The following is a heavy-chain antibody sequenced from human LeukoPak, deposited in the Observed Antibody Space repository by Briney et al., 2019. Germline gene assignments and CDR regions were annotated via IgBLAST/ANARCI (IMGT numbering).Heavy chain of an antibody. Sequence: GGSLRLSCAASGFTFSKYWMLWVRQAPGKGLESVSRINTDGTVTTYADSVKGRFTVSRDNADNTMFLQMNSLRAEDTAVYYCAKTSHLASYYYDSSGYYGDYWGQGTLVTVSS. CDR2: INTDGTVT. CDR3: AKTSHLASYYYDSSGYYGDY. V-gene: IGHV3-74*01. J-gene: IGHJ4*02. CDR1: GFTFSKYW. D-gene: IGHD3-22*01.